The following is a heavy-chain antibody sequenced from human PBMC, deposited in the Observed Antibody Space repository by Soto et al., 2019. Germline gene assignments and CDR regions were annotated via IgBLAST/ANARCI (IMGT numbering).Heavy chain of an antibody. CDR3: AKDRSGSLGYNWFDP. V-gene: IGHV3-23*01. Sequence: GGSLRLSCAASGFTFSSYAMSWVRQAPGKGLEWVSTITGGGGSTYYADSVKGRFTISRDNSKNTLYLQMNSLRAEDTAVYYCAKDRSGSLGYNWFDPWGQGTLVTVYS. D-gene: IGHD3-10*01. CDR1: GFTFSSYA. J-gene: IGHJ5*02. CDR2: ITGGGGST.